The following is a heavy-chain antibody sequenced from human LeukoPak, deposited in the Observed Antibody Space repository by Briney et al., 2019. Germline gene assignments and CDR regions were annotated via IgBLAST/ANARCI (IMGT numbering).Heavy chain of an antibody. J-gene: IGHJ4*02. Sequence: PGGSLRLSCAASGFTFSSYGMHWVRQAPRKGLEGVAFIRYDGSNKYYADSVKGRFTISRDNSKNTLYLQMNSLRAEDTAVYYCAKVCRGEVITTDYWGQGTLVTVSS. V-gene: IGHV3-30*02. D-gene: IGHD3-22*01. CDR2: IRYDGSNK. CDR3: AKVCRGEVITTDY. CDR1: GFTFSSYG.